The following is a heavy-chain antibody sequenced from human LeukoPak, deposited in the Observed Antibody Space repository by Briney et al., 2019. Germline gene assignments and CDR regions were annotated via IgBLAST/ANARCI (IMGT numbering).Heavy chain of an antibody. CDR2: MNPNSGNT. J-gene: IGHJ6*03. CDR1: GYTFTSYD. CDR3: ARGGSSGWFDYYYYYYMDV. V-gene: IGHV1-8*03. Sequence: ASVKVSCKASGYTFTSYDINWVRQATGQGLEWMGWMNPNSGNTGYAQKFQGRVTITRNTSISTAYMELSSLRSEDTAVYYCARGGSSGWFDYYYYYYMDVWGKGTTVTVSS. D-gene: IGHD6-19*01.